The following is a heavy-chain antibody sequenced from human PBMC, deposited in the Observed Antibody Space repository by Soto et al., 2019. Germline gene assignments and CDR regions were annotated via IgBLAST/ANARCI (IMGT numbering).Heavy chain of an antibody. CDR1: GGSFSGYY. Sequence: SETLSLTCGVYGGSFSGYYWSWIRQPPGKGLEWIGEISHSGSTNYNPSLKSRVTISVDTSKNQFSLKLSSVTAADTAVYYCAEYSNYAWFDPWGQGTLVTVSS. V-gene: IGHV4-34*01. CDR2: ISHSGST. J-gene: IGHJ5*02. CDR3: AEYSNYAWFDP. D-gene: IGHD4-4*01.